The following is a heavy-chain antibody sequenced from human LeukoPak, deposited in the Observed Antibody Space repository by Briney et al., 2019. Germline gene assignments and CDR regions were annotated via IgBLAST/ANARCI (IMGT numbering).Heavy chain of an antibody. J-gene: IGHJ1*01. D-gene: IGHD3-22*01. V-gene: IGHV3-23*01. CDR1: GFTFSSYA. CDR3: ATTRHYYDSSGYYYFS. Sequence: GGSLRLSCAASGFTFSSYAMSWVRQAPGKGLEWVSAISGSGGSTYYADSVKGRFTISRDNSKNTLYLQMNSLRAEDTAVYYCATTRHYYDSSGYYYFSWGQGTLVTVSS. CDR2: ISGSGGST.